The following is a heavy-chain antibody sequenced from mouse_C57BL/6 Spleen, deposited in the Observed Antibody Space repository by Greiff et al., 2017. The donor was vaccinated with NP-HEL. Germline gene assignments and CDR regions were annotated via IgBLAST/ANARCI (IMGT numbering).Heavy chain of an antibody. J-gene: IGHJ4*01. D-gene: IGHD2-5*01. CDR1: GYTFTDYE. Sequence: QVQLQQSGAELVRPGASVTLSCKASGYTFTDYEMHWVKQTPVHGLEWIGAIDPETGGTAYNQKFKGKAILTADKSSSTAYMELRSLTSEDSAVYYCTRGDYYSNRYYAMDYWGQGTSVTVSS. CDR2: IDPETGGT. CDR3: TRGDYYSNRYYAMDY. V-gene: IGHV1-15*01.